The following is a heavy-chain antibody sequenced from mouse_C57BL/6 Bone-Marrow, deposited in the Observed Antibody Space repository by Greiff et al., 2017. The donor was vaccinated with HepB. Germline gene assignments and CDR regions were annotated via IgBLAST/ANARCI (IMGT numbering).Heavy chain of an antibody. Sequence: VKLQESDAELVKPGASVKISCKVSGYTFTDHTIHWMKQRPEQGLEWIGYIYPRDGSTKYNEKFKGKATLTADKSSSTAYMQLNSLTSEDSAVYICGRGGWLLYFDYWGQGTTLTVSS. CDR1: GYTFTDHT. CDR2: IYPRDGST. J-gene: IGHJ2*01. CDR3: GRGGWLLYFDY. V-gene: IGHV1-78*01. D-gene: IGHD2-3*01.